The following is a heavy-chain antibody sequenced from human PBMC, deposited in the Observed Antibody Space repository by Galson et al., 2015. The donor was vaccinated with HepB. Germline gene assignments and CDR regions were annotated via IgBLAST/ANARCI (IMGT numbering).Heavy chain of an antibody. CDR1: GYTFTSYA. V-gene: IGHV1-3*01. D-gene: IGHD3-10*01. Sequence: SVKVSCKASGYTFTSYAMHWVRQAPGQRLEWMGWINAGNGNTKYSQKFQGRVTMTRDTSTSTVYMELSSLRSEDTAVYYCARDSVFGTMVRGVEGWFDPWGQGTLVTVSS. J-gene: IGHJ5*02. CDR2: INAGNGNT. CDR3: ARDSVFGTMVRGVEGWFDP.